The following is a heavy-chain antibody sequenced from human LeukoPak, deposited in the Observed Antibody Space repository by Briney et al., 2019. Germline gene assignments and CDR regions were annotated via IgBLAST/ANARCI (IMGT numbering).Heavy chain of an antibody. Sequence: SETLSLTCAVYGGTFSGYYWSWIRQPPGKGLEWIGEINHSGSTNYNPSLKSRVTISVDTSKNQFSLKLSSVTAADTAVYYCARPRNDSSSYYYEKLYYFDYWGQGTLVTVSS. D-gene: IGHD3-22*01. CDR3: ARPRNDSSSYYYEKLYYFDY. CDR1: GGTFSGYY. CDR2: INHSGST. J-gene: IGHJ4*02. V-gene: IGHV4-34*01.